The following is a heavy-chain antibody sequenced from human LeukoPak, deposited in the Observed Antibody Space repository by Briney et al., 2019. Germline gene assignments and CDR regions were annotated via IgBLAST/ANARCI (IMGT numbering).Heavy chain of an antibody. D-gene: IGHD6-13*01. CDR2: IYSGGST. CDR3: AKVEQQLVHFDY. Sequence: GGSLRLSCAASGFTVSSNYMGWVRQAPGKGLEWVSVIYSGGSTYYADSVKGRFTISRDNSKNTLYLQMNSLRAEDTAVYYCAKVEQQLVHFDYWGQGTLVTVSS. V-gene: IGHV3-66*01. CDR1: GFTVSSNY. J-gene: IGHJ4*02.